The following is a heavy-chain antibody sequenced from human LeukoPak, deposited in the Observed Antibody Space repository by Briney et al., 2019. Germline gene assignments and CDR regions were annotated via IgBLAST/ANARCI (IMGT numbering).Heavy chain of an antibody. CDR1: GGTFSSYA. D-gene: IGHD2-15*01. V-gene: IGHV1-69*05. J-gene: IGHJ4*02. Sequence: GSSVKVSCKASGGTFSSYAISWVRQAPGQGVEWMGRIIPIFGTANYAQKFQGRVTITTDESTSTAYMQLSSLRSEDTAVYYCAREGCSGGSCYFDYWGQGTLVTVSS. CDR3: AREGCSGGSCYFDY. CDR2: IIPIFGTA.